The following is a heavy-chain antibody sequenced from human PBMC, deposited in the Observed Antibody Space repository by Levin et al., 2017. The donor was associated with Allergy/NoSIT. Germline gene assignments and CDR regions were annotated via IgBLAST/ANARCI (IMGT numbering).Heavy chain of an antibody. D-gene: IGHD2/OR15-2a*01. CDR2: IKQDGSEI. CDR1: TFSSSNYW. V-gene: IGHV3-7*01. J-gene: IGHJ4*02. Sequence: GEFLKISCAPSTFSSSNYWMTWVRQAPGKGLEWVANIKQDGSEIYYLDSVKGRFTISRDDAKNSVFLQMNSLSIEDTAVYYCVRDLLGPFDHWGQGTLVTVSS. CDR3: VRDLLGPFDH.